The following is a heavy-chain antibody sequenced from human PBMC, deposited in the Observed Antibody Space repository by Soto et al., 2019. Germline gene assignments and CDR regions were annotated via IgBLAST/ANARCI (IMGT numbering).Heavy chain of an antibody. Sequence: GGSLRLSCAASGFTFSSYSMNWVRQAPGKGLEWVSYISSSSSTIYYADSVKGRFTISRDNAKNSLYLQMNSLRDEDTAVYYCARGLIVGATGYYYYGMDVWGQGTTVTVSS. CDR2: ISSSSSTI. CDR1: GFTFSSYS. V-gene: IGHV3-48*02. CDR3: ARGLIVGATGYYYYGMDV. J-gene: IGHJ6*02. D-gene: IGHD1-26*01.